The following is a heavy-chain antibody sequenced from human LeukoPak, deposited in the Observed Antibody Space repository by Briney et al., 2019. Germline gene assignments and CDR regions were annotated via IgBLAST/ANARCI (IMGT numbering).Heavy chain of an antibody. D-gene: IGHD3-16*01. V-gene: IGHV3-9*01. J-gene: IGHJ5*02. CDR1: GFTFDDYA. Sequence: GGSLRLSCAASGFTFDDYAMHWVRQAPGKGLEWVSGISWNSGSIGYADSVKGRFTISRDNAKNSLYLQMNSLRAEDTALYYCARVMLGGWFDPWGQGTLVTVSS. CDR2: ISWNSGSI. CDR3: ARVMLGGWFDP.